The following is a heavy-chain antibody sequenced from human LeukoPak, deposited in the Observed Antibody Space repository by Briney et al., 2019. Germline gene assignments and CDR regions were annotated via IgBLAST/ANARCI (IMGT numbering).Heavy chain of an antibody. J-gene: IGHJ6*02. D-gene: IGHD4-17*01. CDR3: VRLGSYGDFYYYYYGMDV. CDR1: GGSISSYY. CDR2: IYYSGST. Sequence: SETLSLTCTVSGGSISSYYWSWIRQPPGKGLEWIGYIYYSGSTNYNPSLKSRVTISVDTSKNQFSLKLSSVTAADTAVYYCVRLGSYGDFYYYYYGMDVWGQGTTVTVSS. V-gene: IGHV4-59*08.